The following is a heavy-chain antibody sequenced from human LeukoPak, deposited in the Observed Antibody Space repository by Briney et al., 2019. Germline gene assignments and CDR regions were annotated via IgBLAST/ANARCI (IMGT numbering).Heavy chain of an antibody. CDR1: GFTFSSYA. Sequence: PGGSLRLSCAASGFTFSSYAMHWVRQAPGKGLEYVSAISSNGGSTYYANSVKGRFTISRDNSKNTLYLQMGSLRAEDMAVYYCARGVLKVVVIMNYFDYWGQGTLVTVSS. V-gene: IGHV3-64*01. CDR3: ARGVLKVVVIMNYFDY. J-gene: IGHJ4*02. D-gene: IGHD3-22*01. CDR2: ISSNGGST.